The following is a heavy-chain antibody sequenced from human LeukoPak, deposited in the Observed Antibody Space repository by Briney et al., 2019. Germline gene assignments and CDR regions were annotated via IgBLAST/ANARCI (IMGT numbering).Heavy chain of an antibody. J-gene: IGHJ4*02. D-gene: IGHD1-26*01. CDR3: AREGNGELLY. CDR1: GFTVGSNY. V-gene: IGHV3-53*04. CDR2: IYSGGNT. Sequence: GGSLRLSCAASGFTVGSNYMSWVRQAPGKGLEWVSVIYSGGNTYYADSVKGRFTISRHNSKNTLYLQMNSLRGDDTAVYYCAREGNGELLYWGQGTLVTVSS.